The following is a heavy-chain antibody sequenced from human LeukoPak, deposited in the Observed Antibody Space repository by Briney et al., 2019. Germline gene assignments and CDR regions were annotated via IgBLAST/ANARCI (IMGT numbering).Heavy chain of an antibody. V-gene: IGHV3-53*01. Sequence: GGSLRLSCAASGFTVSSNYMSWVRQAPGKGLEWVSVIYSGGSTYYADSVKGRFTISRDNSKNTLYLQMNSLRAEDTAVYYCASGYSSGWYLLDYWGQGTLVTVSS. J-gene: IGHJ4*02. D-gene: IGHD6-19*01. CDR1: GFTVSSNY. CDR3: ASGYSSGWYLLDY. CDR2: IYSGGST.